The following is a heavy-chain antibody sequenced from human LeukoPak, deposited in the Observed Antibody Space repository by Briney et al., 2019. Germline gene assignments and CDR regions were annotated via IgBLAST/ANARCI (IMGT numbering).Heavy chain of an antibody. CDR2: IYYSGST. J-gene: IGHJ3*02. V-gene: IGHV4-34*09. D-gene: IGHD3-10*01. Sequence: PSETLSLTCAVYGGSFSGYYWSWIRQPPGKGLEWIGYIYYSGSTYYNPSLKSRVTISVDTSKNQFSLKLSSVTAADTAVYYCARSYGSGSYYNRNAFDIWGQGTMVTVSS. CDR1: GGSFSGYY. CDR3: ARSYGSGSYYNRNAFDI.